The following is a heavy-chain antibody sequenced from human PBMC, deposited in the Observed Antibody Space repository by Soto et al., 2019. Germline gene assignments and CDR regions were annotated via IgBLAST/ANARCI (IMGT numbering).Heavy chain of an antibody. V-gene: IGHV1-3*01. Sequence: QVQLVQSGAEVKEPGASVKVSCKASGYTFANYAIHWVRQAPGQRLEWMGWINAGNGNPKYSQTFQDRVTISRDTSATTAYMEMSSLRSEDTAVYYCARGSYYYESSGYYPDYWGQGTLVTVSS. J-gene: IGHJ4*02. CDR1: GYTFANYA. CDR3: ARGSYYYESSGYYPDY. D-gene: IGHD3-22*01. CDR2: INAGNGNP.